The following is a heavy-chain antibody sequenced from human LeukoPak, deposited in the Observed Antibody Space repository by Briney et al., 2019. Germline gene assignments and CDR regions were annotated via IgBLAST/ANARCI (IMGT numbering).Heavy chain of an antibody. Sequence: GASVKVSCKASGYTFTSYDVNWVRQATGQGLEWMGWMNPNSGNTGYAQKFQGRVTITRNTSISTAYMELSSLRSEDTAVYYCARSYSSSWYYYYMDVWGKGTTVTVSS. D-gene: IGHD6-13*01. CDR2: MNPNSGNT. CDR1: GYTFTSYD. CDR3: ARSYSSSWYYYYMDV. J-gene: IGHJ6*03. V-gene: IGHV1-8*03.